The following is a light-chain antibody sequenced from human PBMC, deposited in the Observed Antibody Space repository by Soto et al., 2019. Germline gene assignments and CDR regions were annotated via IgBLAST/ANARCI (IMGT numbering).Light chain of an antibody. CDR3: AAWADSLNGVV. V-gene: IGLV1-44*01. Sequence: QSVLTQPPSASGTPGQRVTISCSGSSSNIGSNTVNWYQQLPGTAPKLLIYSNNQPPSGVPARFSGYKSGTSASLAIGGRQSEDEADYYCAAWADSLNGVVFGGGTKLTVL. CDR2: SNN. J-gene: IGLJ2*01. CDR1: SSNIGSNT.